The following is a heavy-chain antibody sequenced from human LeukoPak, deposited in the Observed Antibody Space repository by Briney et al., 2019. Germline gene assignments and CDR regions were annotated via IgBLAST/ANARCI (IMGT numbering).Heavy chain of an antibody. V-gene: IGHV4-34*01. Sequence: SETLSLTCAVYGGSFSGYYWSWIRQPPGKGLEWIGEINHRGSTNYNPSLKSRVTISVDTSKNQFSLKLSSVTAADTAVYYCARVVAGVNWGQGTLVTVSS. D-gene: IGHD3-16*01. J-gene: IGHJ4*02. CDR2: INHRGST. CDR3: ARVVAGVN. CDR1: GGSFSGYY.